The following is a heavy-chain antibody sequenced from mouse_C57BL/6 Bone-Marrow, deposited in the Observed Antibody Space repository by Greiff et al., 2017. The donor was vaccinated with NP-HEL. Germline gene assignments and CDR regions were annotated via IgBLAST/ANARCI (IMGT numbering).Heavy chain of an antibody. CDR2: INPGSGGT. Sequence: VQLVESGAELVRPGTSVKVSCKASGYAFTNYLIEWVKQRPGQGLEWIGVINPGSGGTTYNEKFKGKATLTADKSSSTAYMQLSSLTSEDSAVYFCARRLPHWYVDVWGTGTTVTVSS. CDR3: ARRLPHWYVDV. D-gene: IGHD2-4*01. V-gene: IGHV1-54*01. J-gene: IGHJ1*03. CDR1: GYAFTNYL.